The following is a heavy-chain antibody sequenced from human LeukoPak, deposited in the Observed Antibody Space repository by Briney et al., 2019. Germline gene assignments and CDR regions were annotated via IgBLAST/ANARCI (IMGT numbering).Heavy chain of an antibody. CDR1: GFTFSSYA. CDR2: ISGSGGST. V-gene: IGHV3-23*01. J-gene: IGHJ4*02. CDR3: AKGGEQQWLVGSYYFDY. Sequence: GGSLRLSCAASGFTFSSYAMSWVRQAPGKGLEWVSAISGSGGSTYYADSVKGRFTISRDNSKSTLYLQMNSLRAEDTAVYYCAKGGEQQWLVGSYYFDYWGQGTLVTVSS. D-gene: IGHD6-19*01.